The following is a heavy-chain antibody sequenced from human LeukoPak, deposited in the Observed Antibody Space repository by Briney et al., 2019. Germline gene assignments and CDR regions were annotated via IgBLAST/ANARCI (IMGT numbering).Heavy chain of an antibody. CDR2: IYHSGST. D-gene: IGHD4-17*01. J-gene: IGHJ4*02. CDR3: ARETRGFYGDYVRYFDY. Sequence: SETLSLTCAVSGGSISSSNWWSWVRQPPPKGLEWIGQIYHSGSTNYNPSLKSRVTISVDKSKNQFSLKLSSVTAADTAVYYCARETRGFYGDYVRYFDYWGQGTLVTVSS. CDR1: GGSISSSNW. V-gene: IGHV4-4*02.